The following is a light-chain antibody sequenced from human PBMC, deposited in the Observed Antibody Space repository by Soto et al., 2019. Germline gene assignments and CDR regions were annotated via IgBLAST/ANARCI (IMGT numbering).Light chain of an antibody. CDR2: GAS. V-gene: IGKV3-15*01. Sequence: IVMTQSPATLSVSPGERATLSCRASQSVNSNLAWYQQRPGQAPRLLILGASTRAPGIPARFSGSGSGTEFALTILCLQSEDVGVYYCQQHNNWPPLYTVGEGNKLEIK. CDR1: QSVNSN. J-gene: IGKJ2*01. CDR3: QQHNNWPPLYT.